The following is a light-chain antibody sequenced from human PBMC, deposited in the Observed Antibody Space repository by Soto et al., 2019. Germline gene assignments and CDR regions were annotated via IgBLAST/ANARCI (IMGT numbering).Light chain of an antibody. J-gene: IGKJ2*01. CDR1: QSVRSN. V-gene: IGKV3-15*01. Sequence: EIVMTQSPGTLSVSPGERATISCRASQSVRSNLAWYQQKPGQAPRLLIYGASTRATGIPARFSGSGSGTELTLTISSLQSEDFGVYYCQQYNDWPGTFGQGTTLEVK. CDR3: QQYNDWPGT. CDR2: GAS.